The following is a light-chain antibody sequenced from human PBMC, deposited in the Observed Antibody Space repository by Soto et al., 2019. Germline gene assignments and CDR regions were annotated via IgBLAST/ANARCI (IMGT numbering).Light chain of an antibody. CDR1: QSINRH. CDR2: DAS. Sequence: EIVLTQSPATLSLSPGERATLSCRASQSINRHLAWYRQKPGQAPRLLIYDASNRATGIPARFSGSGSGTDFTLNISILEPEDFGVYYCHQSSNWPPVTFGGGTKVEIK. CDR3: HQSSNWPPVT. V-gene: IGKV3-11*01. J-gene: IGKJ4*01.